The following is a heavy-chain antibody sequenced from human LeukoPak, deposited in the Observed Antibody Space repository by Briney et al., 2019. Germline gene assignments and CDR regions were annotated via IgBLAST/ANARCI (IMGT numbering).Heavy chain of an antibody. D-gene: IGHD2-2*01. CDR3: ARYCSSTSCRWRWFDP. V-gene: IGHV4-61*01. CDR2: IYYSGST. Sequence: ETLSLTCTVSGGSVSGGSYYWSWIRQPPGKGLEWIGYIYYSGSTNYNPSLKSRVTISVDTSKNQFSLKLSSVTAADTAVYYCARYCSSTSCRWRWFDPWGQGTLVTVSS. CDR1: GGSVSGGSYY. J-gene: IGHJ5*02.